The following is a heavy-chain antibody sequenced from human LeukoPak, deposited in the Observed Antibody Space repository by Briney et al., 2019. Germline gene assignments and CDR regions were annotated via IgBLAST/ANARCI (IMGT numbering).Heavy chain of an antibody. Sequence: GGSLRLSCAASGFTFSSYAMSWVRQAPGKGLEWVSAISGSGGSTYYADSVKGRFTISRDNSKNTLYLQMNSLRSEDTAVYYCATVPPNYDILTGPYYFDYWGQGTLVTVSS. CDR1: GFTFSSYA. CDR2: ISGSGGST. V-gene: IGHV3-23*01. CDR3: ATVPPNYDILTGPYYFDY. J-gene: IGHJ4*02. D-gene: IGHD3-9*01.